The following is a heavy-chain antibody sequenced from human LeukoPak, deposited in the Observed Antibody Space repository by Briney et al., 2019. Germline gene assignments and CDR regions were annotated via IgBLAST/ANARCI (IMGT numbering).Heavy chain of an antibody. CDR3: VKALTDDAFDI. J-gene: IGHJ3*02. Sequence: GGSLRLSCAASGFTISGSTLHWVRQAPGKGLEYFSAISRNGDTTYYADSVKGRFTISRDNSKNTLYLQMSSLRPEDTAVYYCVKALTDDAFDIWGQGTMVTVSS. CDR2: ISRNGDTT. V-gene: IGHV3-64D*06. CDR1: GFTISGST.